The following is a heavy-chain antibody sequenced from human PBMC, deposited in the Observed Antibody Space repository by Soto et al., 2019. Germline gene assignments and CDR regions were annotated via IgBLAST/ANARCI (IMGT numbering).Heavy chain of an antibody. D-gene: IGHD3-10*01. CDR2: ISYDGSNK. Sequence: QVQLVESGGGVVQPGRSLRLSCAASGFTFSSYAMHWVRQAPGKGLEWVAVISYDGSNKYYADSVKGRFTISRDNSKNTLYLKMNSLRAEDTAVYYCARDRGGGTYYYGSGWFQGDYWGQGTLVTVSS. CDR3: ARDRGGGTYYYGSGWFQGDY. CDR1: GFTFSSYA. V-gene: IGHV3-30-3*01. J-gene: IGHJ4*02.